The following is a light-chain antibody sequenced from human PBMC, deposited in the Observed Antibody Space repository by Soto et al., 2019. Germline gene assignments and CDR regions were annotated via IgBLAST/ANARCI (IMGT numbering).Light chain of an antibody. CDR1: SSNSGSNY. CDR3: AAWDDSLSGWV. J-gene: IGLJ3*02. V-gene: IGLV1-47*01. Sequence: QSVLTQPPSASGTPGQRVTISCSGSSSNSGSNYVYWYQQLPGTAPKLLIYRNNQRPSGVPDRFSGSTSGTSASLAISGLRSEDEAYYYCAAWDDSLSGWVFGGGTKLTVL. CDR2: RNN.